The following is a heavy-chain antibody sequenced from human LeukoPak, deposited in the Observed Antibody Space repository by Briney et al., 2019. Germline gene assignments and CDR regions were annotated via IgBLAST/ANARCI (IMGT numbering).Heavy chain of an antibody. Sequence: SETLSLTCTVSGGSISSYYWSWIRQPPGKGLEWIGYIYYSGSTNYNPSLKSRVTISVDTSKNQFSLKLSSVTAADTAVYYCAKDLGYYGSGELINWGQGTLVTVSS. CDR3: AKDLGYYGSGELIN. CDR2: IYYSGST. J-gene: IGHJ4*02. V-gene: IGHV4-59*01. CDR1: GGSISSYY. D-gene: IGHD3-10*01.